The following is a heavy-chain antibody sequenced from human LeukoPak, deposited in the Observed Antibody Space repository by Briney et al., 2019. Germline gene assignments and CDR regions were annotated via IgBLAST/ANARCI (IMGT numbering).Heavy chain of an antibody. D-gene: IGHD5-24*01. CDR3: ARGEMATIEDAFDI. J-gene: IGHJ3*02. CDR2: IYYSGST. Sequence: SETLSLTRTVSGYSISSGYYWGWIRQPPGKGLEWIGYIYYSGSTNYNPSLKSRVTISVDTSKNQFSLKLSSVTAADTAVYYCARGEMATIEDAFDIWGQGTMVTVSS. CDR1: GYSISSGYY. V-gene: IGHV4-61*01.